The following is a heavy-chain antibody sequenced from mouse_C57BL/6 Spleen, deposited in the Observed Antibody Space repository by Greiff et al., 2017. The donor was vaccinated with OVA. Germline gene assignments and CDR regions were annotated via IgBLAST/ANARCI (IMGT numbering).Heavy chain of an antibody. CDR3: TPYDYDVLGFAY. CDR1: GFNIKDDY. D-gene: IGHD2-4*01. V-gene: IGHV14-4*01. CDR2: IDPENGDT. Sequence: EVQLQESGAELVRPGASVKLSCTASGFNIKDDYMHWVKQRPEQGLEWIGWIDPENGDTEYASKFQGKATITADTSSNTAYLQLSSLTSEDTAVYYCTPYDYDVLGFAYWGQGTLVTVSA. J-gene: IGHJ3*01.